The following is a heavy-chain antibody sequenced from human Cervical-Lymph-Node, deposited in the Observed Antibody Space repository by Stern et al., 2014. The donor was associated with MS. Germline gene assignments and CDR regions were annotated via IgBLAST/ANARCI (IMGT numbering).Heavy chain of an antibody. CDR2: ITNVGST. CDR1: GFTVSRDY. D-gene: IGHD1-1*01. V-gene: IGHV3-53*01. J-gene: IGHJ4*02. Sequence: EVQLVESGGGVIQPGGSLRLSCTASGFTVSRDYMTWVRQAPGKGLAWVSLITNVGSTFYTDSVKCRFTISRDDSKNTVYLHMTSLRAKDTAMYYCARDTSSPERSDWWGQGTLVTVSS. CDR3: ARDTSSPERSDW.